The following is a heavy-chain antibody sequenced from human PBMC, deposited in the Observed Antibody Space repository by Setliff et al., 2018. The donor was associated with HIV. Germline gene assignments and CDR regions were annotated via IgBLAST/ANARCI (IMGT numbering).Heavy chain of an antibody. J-gene: IGHJ4*02. CDR2: IYYSGST. D-gene: IGHD3-9*01. Sequence: SETLSLTCTVSGGSISSSSYYWGWIRQPPGKGLEWIGSIYYSGSTYYNPSLKSRVTISVDTSKNQFSLKLSSVTAADTAVYYGARRGAYYDILTGYRSHYFDYWGQGTLVTVSS. CDR1: GGSISSSSYY. V-gene: IGHV4-39*01. CDR3: ARRGAYYDILTGYRSHYFDY.